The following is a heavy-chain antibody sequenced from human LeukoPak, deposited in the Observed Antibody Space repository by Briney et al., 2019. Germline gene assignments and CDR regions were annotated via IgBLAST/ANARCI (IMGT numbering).Heavy chain of an antibody. Sequence: GGSLRLSRATSGFIFSTYTMNWVRQAPGKGLEWVSSISSSSSYIYYADSVKGRFTISRDNSKNTLYLQMNSLRAEDTAVYYCAKPGIAAAGTRWFDPWGQGTLVTVSS. V-gene: IGHV3-21*01. CDR2: ISSSSSYI. CDR3: AKPGIAAAGTRWFDP. CDR1: GFIFSTYT. J-gene: IGHJ5*02. D-gene: IGHD6-13*01.